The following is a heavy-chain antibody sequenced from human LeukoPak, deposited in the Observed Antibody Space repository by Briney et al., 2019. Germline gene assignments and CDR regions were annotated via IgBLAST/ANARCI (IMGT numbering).Heavy chain of an antibody. Sequence: GGSLRLSCAVSGFTFSTYGMHWVRQAPGKGLEWVAFIRYDGSNKYYADSVKSRFTISRDNSKNTLYLQMNSLRAEDTAVYYCAKRPPAYYYDSSGYYGGYFDYWGQGTLVTVSS. V-gene: IGHV3-30*02. CDR3: AKRPPAYYYDSSGYYGGYFDY. CDR1: GFTFSTYG. J-gene: IGHJ4*02. D-gene: IGHD3-22*01. CDR2: IRYDGSNK.